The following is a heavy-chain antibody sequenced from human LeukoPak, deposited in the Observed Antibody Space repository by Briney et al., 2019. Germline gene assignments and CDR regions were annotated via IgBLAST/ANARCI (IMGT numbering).Heavy chain of an antibody. CDR1: GYTLTDYH. CDR2: MKPNSGGI. J-gene: IGHJ4*02. V-gene: IGHV1-2*02. D-gene: IGHD5-18*01. CDR3: ARDPVDGYSHYDY. Sequence: VAPVKVSCKASGYTLTDYHMIWVRQAPGQGLEWMAWMKPNSGGINYAQEFQGRVTVTRDTSISTAYMELSSLRSDDTAIYYCARDPVDGYSHYDYWGQGTLVTVSS.